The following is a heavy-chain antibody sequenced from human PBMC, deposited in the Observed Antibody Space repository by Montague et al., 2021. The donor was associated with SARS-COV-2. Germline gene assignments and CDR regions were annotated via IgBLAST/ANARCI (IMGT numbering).Heavy chain of an antibody. CDR3: ARDRQLYNSHSGFDS. CDR1: GGAISTYF. CDR2: TFYSGST. D-gene: IGHD3-3*01. V-gene: IGHV4-59*01. J-gene: IGHJ4*02. Sequence: SETLSLTCTVSGGAISTYFWSWIRQPPGKGLEWIGYTFYSGSTNYNPSLKSRITISVDTSKNQFSLRLTSVIAADTAIYYCARDRQLYNSHSGFDSWGQGILVTVSS.